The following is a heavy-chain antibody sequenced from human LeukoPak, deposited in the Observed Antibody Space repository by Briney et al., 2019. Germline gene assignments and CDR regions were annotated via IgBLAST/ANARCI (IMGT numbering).Heavy chain of an antibody. CDR1: GGSISSYY. D-gene: IGHD6-19*01. J-gene: IGHJ6*03. Sequence: KPSVNLSLTCTVSGGSISSYYWSWIGKPPGKGLVGIVYLYYSRSTNYNPSLESRVTISVDTAKNQFSLKLSSVTAADTAVYYCARGVAVAAYYMDVWGKGTTVTVSS. CDR2: LYYSRST. V-gene: IGHV4-59*01. CDR3: ARGVAVAAYYMDV.